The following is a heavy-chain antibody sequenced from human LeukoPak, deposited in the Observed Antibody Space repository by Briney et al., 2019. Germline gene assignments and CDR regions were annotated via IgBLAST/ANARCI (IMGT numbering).Heavy chain of an antibody. J-gene: IGHJ4*02. CDR3: ARRGWYYFDY. D-gene: IGHD6-19*01. CDR2: IYYSGST. CDR1: GGSISSSSYY. Sequence: PSETLSLTCTVSGGSISSSSYYWGWIRQPPGKGLEWIGSIYYSGSTYYNPSLKSRVTISVDTSKNQFSLKLISVTAADTAVYYCARRGWYYFDYWGQGTLVTVSS. V-gene: IGHV4-39*01.